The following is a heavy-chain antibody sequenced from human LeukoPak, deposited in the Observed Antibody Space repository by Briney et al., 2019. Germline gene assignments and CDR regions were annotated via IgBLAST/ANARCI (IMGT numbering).Heavy chain of an antibody. V-gene: IGHV3-21*01. CDR1: GFTFSSYS. Sequence: PGGSLRPSCAGSGFTFSSYSMNRVRQAPGKGLEWVSSISSSSNYIYYADSVKGRFTISRDNAKNSLSLQMNSLRAEDTAVYYCARGTAAAAWFDPWGQGTLVTVSS. J-gene: IGHJ5*02. CDR3: ARGTAAAAWFDP. CDR2: ISSSSNYI. D-gene: IGHD6-13*01.